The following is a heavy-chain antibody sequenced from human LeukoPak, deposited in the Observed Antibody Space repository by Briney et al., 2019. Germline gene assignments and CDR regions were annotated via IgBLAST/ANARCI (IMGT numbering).Heavy chain of an antibody. CDR2: ITSSSSYI. CDR3: ARDPYSGNYGDYYYYYMDV. Sequence: PGGSLRLSCAASGFTLSHYWMHWVRQAPGKGLEWVSSITSSSSYIYYADSVKGRFTISRDNAKSSLYLQMNSLRDEDTAVYYCARDPYSGNYGDYYYYYMDVWGKGTTVTISS. D-gene: IGHD1-26*01. V-gene: IGHV3-21*01. CDR1: GFTLSHYW. J-gene: IGHJ6*03.